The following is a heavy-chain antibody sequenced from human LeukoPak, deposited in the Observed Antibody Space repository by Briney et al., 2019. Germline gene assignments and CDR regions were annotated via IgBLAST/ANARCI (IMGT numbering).Heavy chain of an antibody. Sequence: PSETLSLTCAVYGGSFSGYYWSWIRQPPGKGLEWIGEINHGGSTDYNPSLKSRVTISVDTSKNQFSLKLSSVTAADTAVYYRARGLPTYYYDSSGYFRTLPDYWGQGTLVTVSS. CDR1: GGSFSGYY. CDR2: INHGGST. D-gene: IGHD3-22*01. V-gene: IGHV4-34*01. J-gene: IGHJ4*02. CDR3: ARGLPTYYYDSSGYFRTLPDY.